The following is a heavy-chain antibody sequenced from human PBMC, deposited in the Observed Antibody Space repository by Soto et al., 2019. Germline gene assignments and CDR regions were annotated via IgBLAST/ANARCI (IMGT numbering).Heavy chain of an antibody. CDR3: ARLGGYYQSLDS. D-gene: IGHD3-22*01. J-gene: IGHJ5*01. V-gene: IGHV4-59*08. Sequence: QVQLQESGPGLVKPSETLSLTCTVSGGSLTSYYWAWIRQPPGKGLEWIGYIYYSGSTSYNPSITSRLXXXVXXSNNQFSLNLSSVSAADTAVYYCARLGGYYQSLDSWGQGTLVTVSS. CDR1: GGSLTSYY. CDR2: IYYSGST.